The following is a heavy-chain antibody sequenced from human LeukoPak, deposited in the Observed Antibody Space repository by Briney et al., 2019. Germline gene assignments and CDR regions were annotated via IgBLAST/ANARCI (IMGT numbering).Heavy chain of an antibody. CDR2: INPNSGGT. CDR1: GYTFTGYY. V-gene: IGHV1-2*02. CDR3: ASLPYYYDSSGGPEVDY. Sequence: ASVKVSCKASGYTFTGYYMHWVRQAPGQGLEWMGWINPNSGGTNYAQKFQGRVTMTRDTSISTAYMELSRLRSDDTAVYYCASLPYYYDSSGGPEVDYWGQGTLVTVSS. J-gene: IGHJ4*02. D-gene: IGHD3-22*01.